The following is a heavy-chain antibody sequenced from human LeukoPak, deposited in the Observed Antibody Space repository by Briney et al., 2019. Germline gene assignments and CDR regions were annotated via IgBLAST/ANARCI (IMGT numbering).Heavy chain of an antibody. CDR2: IKQDGSEK. V-gene: IGHV3-7*03. Sequence: PGGSLRLSCAASGFTFSSYWMSWVRQAPGKGLEWVANIKQDGSEKYYVDSVKGRFTISRDNAKNSLYLQMNSLRAEDTAVYYCARTPPSYSSSWYRVGPWFDPWGQGTLVTVSS. CDR1: GFTFSSYW. CDR3: ARTPPSYSSSWYRVGPWFDP. J-gene: IGHJ5*02. D-gene: IGHD6-13*01.